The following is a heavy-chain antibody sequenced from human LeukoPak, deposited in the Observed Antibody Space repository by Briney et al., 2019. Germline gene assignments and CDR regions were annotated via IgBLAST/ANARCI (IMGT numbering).Heavy chain of an antibody. D-gene: IGHD5-24*01. Sequence: GGSLRLSCAASGFDLSAYSMHWARQTPGKGLEWVAVVSYDQDKKYYADSVRGRFTISRDSSQNMLYLQLNSLRAEDTAVYYCAKGDGYNLGWYFDLRGRGTLVTVSS. CDR2: VSYDQDKK. V-gene: IGHV3-30*04. J-gene: IGHJ2*01. CDR3: AKGDGYNLGWYFDL. CDR1: GFDLSAYS.